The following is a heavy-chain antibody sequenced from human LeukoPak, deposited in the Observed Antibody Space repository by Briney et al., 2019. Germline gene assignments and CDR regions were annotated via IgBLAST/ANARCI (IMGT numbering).Heavy chain of an antibody. CDR3: ARYCITSSCSSYSYYGMDV. CDR2: ISDTT. V-gene: IGHV3-23*01. D-gene: IGHD1-14*01. J-gene: IGHJ6*02. CDR1: GFTFSSYA. Sequence: GGSPRLSCAASGFTFSSYAMTWVRQAPGKGLEWVSAISDTTYYADSVKGRFTISRDNSKNTLFLQMNSLRAGDTAEYYCARYCITSSCSSYSYYGMDVWGQGTTVTVSS.